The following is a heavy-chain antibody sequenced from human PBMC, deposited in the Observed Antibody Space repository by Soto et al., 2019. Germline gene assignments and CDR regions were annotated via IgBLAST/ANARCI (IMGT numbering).Heavy chain of an antibody. V-gene: IGHV1-18*01. CDR2: ISAYNGNT. Sequence: GASVKVSCKASGYTFTSYGISWVRQAPGQGLEWMGWISAYNGNTNYAQKLQGRVTMTTDTSTSTAYMELRSLRSDDTAVYYCARDCSSTSCYGDDYWGQGTLVTVSS. CDR3: ARDCSSTSCYGDDY. CDR1: GYTFTSYG. D-gene: IGHD2-2*01. J-gene: IGHJ4*02.